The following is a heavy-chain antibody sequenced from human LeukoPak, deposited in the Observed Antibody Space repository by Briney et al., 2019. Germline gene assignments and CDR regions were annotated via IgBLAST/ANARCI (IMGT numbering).Heavy chain of an antibody. D-gene: IGHD6-13*01. Sequence: ETLSLTCAVYGGSFSGYYMSWVRQAPGKGLEWVSVIYSGGSTYYADSVKGRFTISRDNSKNTLYLQMNSLRAEDTAVYYCARVLAAAGTTSNWFDPWGQGTLVTVSS. CDR2: IYSGGST. V-gene: IGHV3-53*01. J-gene: IGHJ5*02. CDR1: GGSFSGYY. CDR3: ARVLAAAGTTSNWFDP.